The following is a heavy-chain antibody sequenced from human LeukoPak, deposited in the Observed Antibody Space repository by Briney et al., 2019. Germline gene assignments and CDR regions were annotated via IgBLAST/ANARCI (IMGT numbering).Heavy chain of an antibody. Sequence: GGSLRLSCAASGISFSSYWMSWVRQAPRKGLEWVANIKRDGSEKYYVDPVKGRFTISRDNAKNSLYLQMNSLRAEDTAVYYCARGNFFEIWGQGTMVTVSS. J-gene: IGHJ3*02. V-gene: IGHV3-7*04. CDR3: ARGNFFEI. D-gene: IGHD5-24*01. CDR2: IKRDGSEK. CDR1: GISFSSYW.